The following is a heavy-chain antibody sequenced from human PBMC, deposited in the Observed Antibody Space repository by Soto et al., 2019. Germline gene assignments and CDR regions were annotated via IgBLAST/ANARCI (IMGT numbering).Heavy chain of an antibody. CDR3: ARHVPISCSGGRCYPDSYYYGMDV. CDR1: GYSFTSYW. V-gene: IGHV5-10-1*01. CDR2: IDLSDSYT. J-gene: IGHJ6*02. D-gene: IGHD2-15*01. Sequence: PGASLKISCKGSGYSFTSYWISWVRQMPGKGLERMGRIDLSDSYTNYSPSFQGHVTISADKSISTAYLQWSSLKASDTAMYYCARHVPISCSGGRCYPDSYYYGMDVWGQGTTVTVSS.